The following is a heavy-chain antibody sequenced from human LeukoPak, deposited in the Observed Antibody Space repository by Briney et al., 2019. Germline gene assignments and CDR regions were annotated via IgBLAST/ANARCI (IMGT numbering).Heavy chain of an antibody. D-gene: IGHD6-13*01. CDR1: GYTFTGYY. CDR2: INPNSGGT. J-gene: IGHJ4*02. V-gene: IGHV1-2*02. CDR3: ARSVAAAGDY. Sequence: ASVKVSCKASGYTFTGYYMHWVRQAPGRGLEWMGWINPNSGGTNYAQKFQGRVTMTRDTSISTAYMERSRLRSDDTAVYYCARSVAAAGDYWGQGTLVTVSS.